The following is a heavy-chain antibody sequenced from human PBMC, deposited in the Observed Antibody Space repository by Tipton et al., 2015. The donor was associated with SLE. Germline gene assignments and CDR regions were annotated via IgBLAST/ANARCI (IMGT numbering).Heavy chain of an antibody. CDR1: GGSFSGHY. V-gene: IGHV4-34*01. J-gene: IGHJ4*02. CDR2: INHSGST. Sequence: TLSLTCAVYGGSFSGHYWSWIRQPPGKGLEWIGEINHSGSTNYNPSLKSRVTISVDTSKNQFSLKLSSVTAADTAVYYCARENYFDYWGQGTLVTVSS. CDR3: ARENYFDY. D-gene: IGHD2/OR15-2a*01.